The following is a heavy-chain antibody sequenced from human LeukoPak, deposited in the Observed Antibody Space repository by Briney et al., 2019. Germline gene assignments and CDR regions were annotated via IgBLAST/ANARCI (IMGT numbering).Heavy chain of an antibody. CDR1: GYTLTELS. Sequence: GASVKVSCKVSGYTLTELSMHWVRQAPGKGLEWMGGFDPEDGETIYAQKFQGRVTMTEDTSTDTAYMELSSLRSEDTAVYYCATDETGGDAFDIWGQGTMVTVSS. D-gene: IGHD1-1*01. V-gene: IGHV1-24*01. CDR3: ATDETGGDAFDI. CDR2: FDPEDGET. J-gene: IGHJ3*02.